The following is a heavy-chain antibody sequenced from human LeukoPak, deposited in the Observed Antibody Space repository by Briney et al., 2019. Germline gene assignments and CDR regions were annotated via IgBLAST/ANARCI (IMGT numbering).Heavy chain of an antibody. V-gene: IGHV3-23*01. CDR3: ARGPSSSWFKYYYYGMDV. J-gene: IGHJ6*02. D-gene: IGHD6-13*01. CDR2: INGNGAST. Sequence: GGSLRLSCAASGITFSSYAMSWVRQAPGKGLEWVSAINGNGASTYYADSVKGRFTISRDTSKNTLYLQMNSLRAEDTAVYYCARGPSSSWFKYYYYGMDVWGQGTTVTVSS. CDR1: GITFSSYA.